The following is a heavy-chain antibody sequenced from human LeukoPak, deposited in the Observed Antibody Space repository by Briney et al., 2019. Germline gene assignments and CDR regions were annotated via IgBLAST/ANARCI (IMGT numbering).Heavy chain of an antibody. CDR2: INPSGGST. CDR1: GYTFTSYG. J-gene: IGHJ3*02. Sequence: ASVKVSCKASGYTFTSYGISWVRQAPGQGLEWMGIINPSGGSTSYAQKFQGRVTMTRDTSTSTVYMELSSLRSEDTAVYYCASQYYYDSSGGWDAFDIWGQGTMVTVSS. CDR3: ASQYYYDSSGGWDAFDI. D-gene: IGHD3-22*01. V-gene: IGHV1-46*01.